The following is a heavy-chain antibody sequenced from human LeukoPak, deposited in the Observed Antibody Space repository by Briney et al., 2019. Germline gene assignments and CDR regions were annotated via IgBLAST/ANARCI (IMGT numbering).Heavy chain of an antibody. CDR1: GFTFSSYA. CDR2: ISGSGGST. Sequence: GGSLRLSCAASGFTFSSYAMSWVRQAPGKGLEWVPAISGSGGSTYYADSVKGRFTISRDNSKNTLYLQMNSLRAEDTAVYYCAKDGGPPDCSSTSCYPDDAFDIWGQGTMVTVSS. CDR3: AKDGGPPDCSSTSCYPDDAFDI. V-gene: IGHV3-23*01. J-gene: IGHJ3*02. D-gene: IGHD2-2*01.